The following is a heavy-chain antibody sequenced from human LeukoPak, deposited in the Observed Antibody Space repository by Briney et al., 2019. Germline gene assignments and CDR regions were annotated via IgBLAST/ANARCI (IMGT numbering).Heavy chain of an antibody. CDR3: AKNPQYYYDSSGFFEY. V-gene: IGHV3-74*01. J-gene: IGHJ4*02. CDR2: IDRDGSRI. CDR1: GFTFSSYW. Sequence: GGSLRLSCAVSGFTFSSYWMHWVRQAPGKGLVWVSRIDRDGSRINYADSVKGRFTISRDNSKNTLYLQMNSLRVEDTAVYYCAKNPQYYYDSSGFFEYWGQGTLVTVSS. D-gene: IGHD3-22*01.